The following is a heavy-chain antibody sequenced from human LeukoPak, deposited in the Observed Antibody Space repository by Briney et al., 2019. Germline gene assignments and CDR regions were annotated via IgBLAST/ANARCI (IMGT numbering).Heavy chain of an antibody. J-gene: IGHJ5*02. CDR3: ARHANTRGYNH. CDR2: TYYSGTT. V-gene: IGHV4-39*01. Sequence: PSETLSLTCTVSGGSISSSSYYWGWIRQPPGKGLEWIGSTYYSGTTFYNPSLKSRVTISVDTSKNQFSLKLSSVTAADTAVFYCARHANTRGYNHWGLGTLVTVSS. D-gene: IGHD5-18*01. CDR1: GGSISSSSYY.